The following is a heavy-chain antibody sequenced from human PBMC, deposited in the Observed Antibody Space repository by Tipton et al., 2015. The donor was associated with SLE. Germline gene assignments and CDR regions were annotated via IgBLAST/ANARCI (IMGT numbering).Heavy chain of an antibody. V-gene: IGHV4-34*01. Sequence: TLSLTCAVYGGSFSGYYWSWIRQPPGKGLEWIGEINHSGGTNYNPSLKSRVTISVDTSKSQFSLNLSSVTAADTAVYYCARVRAARHLILGGYYYYMDFWGKGTTVTVSS. D-gene: IGHD6-6*01. CDR2: INHSGGT. J-gene: IGHJ6*03. CDR1: GGSFSGYY. CDR3: ARVRAARHLILGGYYYYMDF.